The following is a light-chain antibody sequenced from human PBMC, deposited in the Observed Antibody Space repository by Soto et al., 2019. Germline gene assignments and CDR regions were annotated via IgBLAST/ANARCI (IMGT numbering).Light chain of an antibody. CDR2: EVT. Sequence: SVLTQPASVSGPPGQSITIPCTGTSGDVGGYNLVSWYQQHPGKAPKLMIYEVTERPSGVSNRFSGSKSGNTASLTISGLQPDDEADYYCCSYAGNSEVFGTGSKVTVL. CDR3: CSYAGNSEV. CDR1: SGDVGGYNL. V-gene: IGLV2-23*02. J-gene: IGLJ1*01.